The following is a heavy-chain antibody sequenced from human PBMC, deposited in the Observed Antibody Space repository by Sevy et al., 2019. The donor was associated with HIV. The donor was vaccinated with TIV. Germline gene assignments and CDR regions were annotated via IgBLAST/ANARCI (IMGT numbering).Heavy chain of an antibody. CDR3: AKGVTMIVVVDAFDI. CDR2: ISGSDDRT. V-gene: IGHV3-23*01. D-gene: IGHD3-22*01. Sequence: GGSLRLSCAASGFTFSSYTMNWVRQAPGKGLEWVSGISGSDDRTYYADSGKGRFTISRDNSKNTLSLQMNRLRADDTAVYYCAKGVTMIVVVDAFDIWGHGTMVTVSS. J-gene: IGHJ3*02. CDR1: GFTFSSYT.